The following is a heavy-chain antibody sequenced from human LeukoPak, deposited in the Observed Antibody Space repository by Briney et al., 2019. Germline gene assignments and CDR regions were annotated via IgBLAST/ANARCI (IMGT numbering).Heavy chain of an antibody. CDR1: GFTFCSYN. D-gene: IGHD4/OR15-4a*01. CDR2: ISSGSSYI. V-gene: IGHV3-21*01. CDR3: ARGGASMVVTFD. J-gene: IGHJ4*02. Sequence: GGSLRLSCSGSGFTFCSYNMNWVRQAPGKGLEWVSSISSGSSYIYYADSVKGRFTISRDNAKNSLYLQMNSLRAEDTAVYYCARGGASMVVTFDWGQGTLVTVSS.